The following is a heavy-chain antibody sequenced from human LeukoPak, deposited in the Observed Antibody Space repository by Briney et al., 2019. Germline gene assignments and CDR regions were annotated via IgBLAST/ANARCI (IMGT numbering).Heavy chain of an antibody. V-gene: IGHV3-48*02. CDR3: AREGYCSGGTCGFFDP. CDR2: ISSSSNTI. CDR1: GFTSSSYS. Sequence: GGSLRLSCADSGFTSSSYSMNWVRQAPGKGLEWISYISSSSNTIYYADSVKGRFTISRDNGKSSLYLQMNSLRDEDTAVYYCAREGYCSGGTCGFFDPWGQGTLVTVSS. J-gene: IGHJ5*02. D-gene: IGHD2-15*01.